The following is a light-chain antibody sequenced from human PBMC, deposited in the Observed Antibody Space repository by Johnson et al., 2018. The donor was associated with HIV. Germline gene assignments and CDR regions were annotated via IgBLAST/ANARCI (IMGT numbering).Light chain of an antibody. CDR1: SSNIGNNY. Sequence: QSILTQPPSVSAAPGQKVTISCSGSSSNIGNNYVSWYQQLPGTAPKLLIYENDKRPSGIPDRFSGSKSGTSATLGITGLQAGDEADYYCVTWDNSLSIGYCFGTGTKVTFL. CDR2: END. CDR3: VTWDNSLSIGYC. J-gene: IGLJ1*01. V-gene: IGLV1-51*02.